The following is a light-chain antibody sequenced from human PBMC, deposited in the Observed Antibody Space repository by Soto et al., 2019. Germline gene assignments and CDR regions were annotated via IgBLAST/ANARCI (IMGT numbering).Light chain of an antibody. CDR2: AAS. V-gene: IGKV1-27*01. CDR3: QKYSSVPV. Sequence: DIQMTQSPTSLSASVGDRVTITCRASQDIRNFVAWYQQKPRKAPKLLIYAASTFQSGVPSRFSGSGSGTDFTLTINSLQPEDVATYSCQKYSSVPVFGPGTKVEIK. J-gene: IGKJ3*01. CDR1: QDIRNF.